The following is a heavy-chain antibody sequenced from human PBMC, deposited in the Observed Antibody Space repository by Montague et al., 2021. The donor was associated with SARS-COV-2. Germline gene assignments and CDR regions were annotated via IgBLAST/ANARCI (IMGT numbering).Heavy chain of an antibody. V-gene: IGHV3-7*01. CDR2: VEQDGSES. J-gene: IGHJ4*02. D-gene: IGHD3-10*01. CDR3: ARDHYGSEDY. CDR1: GFSFSSRG. Sequence: SLRLSCAASGFSFSSRGMSWVRQVPGKGLEWVATVEQDGSESHYVDSVKGRFTISRDNAKSSAYLQMSSLRVEDTAVYFWARDHYGSEDYWGQGSLVTVSS.